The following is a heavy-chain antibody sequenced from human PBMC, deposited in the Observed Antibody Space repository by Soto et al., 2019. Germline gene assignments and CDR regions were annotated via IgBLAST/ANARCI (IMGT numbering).Heavy chain of an antibody. CDR1: GGSICSDF. V-gene: IGHV4-4*08. D-gene: IGHD3-22*01. Sequence: PSETLSLTCTVSGGSICSDFWSWIRQPPGKGLEWIGYISISGNTDYSPSLKSRATISADTSRNQFSLKLSSVTAADTAVYYCARYYYDSSGYSNFDYWGQGTLVTVSS. J-gene: IGHJ4*02. CDR2: ISISGNT. CDR3: ARYYYDSSGYSNFDY.